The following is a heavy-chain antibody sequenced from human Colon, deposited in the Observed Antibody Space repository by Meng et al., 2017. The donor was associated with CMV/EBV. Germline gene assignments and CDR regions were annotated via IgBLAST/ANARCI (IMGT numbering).Heavy chain of an antibody. J-gene: IGHJ4*02. CDR3: GTFGGDFDY. CDR1: GYTFTGYL. Sequence: QGHRMHAGAEMREPGASVKVSCKASGYTFTGYLIHWVRQAPGQGLEWMGWINPYSGDTIYAQKFEVGVTMTRDASITTAYLELSSLKSDDTAVYYCGTFGGDFDYWGQGTLVTVSS. D-gene: IGHD3-3*01. CDR2: INPYSGDT. V-gene: IGHV1-2*02.